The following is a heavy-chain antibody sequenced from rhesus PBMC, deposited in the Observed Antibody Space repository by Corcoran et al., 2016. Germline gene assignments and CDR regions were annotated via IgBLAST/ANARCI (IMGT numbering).Heavy chain of an antibody. CDR1: GGSISGYYY. CDR3: ASAPDLGAIDY. V-gene: IGHV4S14*01. CDR2: IYGSGGSN. J-gene: IGHJ4*01. D-gene: IGHD2-21*01. Sequence: QVQLQESGPGLVKPSETLSLTCAVSGGSISGYYYWSWIRQPPGKGLVWIGSIYGSGGSNSLNPALKSRVTLSVDTFKNQFSLKLSAVTAADTAVYYWASAPDLGAIDYWGQGVLVTVSS.